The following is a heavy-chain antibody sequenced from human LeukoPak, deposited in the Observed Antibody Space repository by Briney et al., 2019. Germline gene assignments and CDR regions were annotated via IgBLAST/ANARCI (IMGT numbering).Heavy chain of an antibody. Sequence: SVKVSCKASGGTFSSYAISWVRQAPGQGLEWMGGIIPIFGTANYAQKFQGRVTITTDESTSTAYMKLSSLRSEDTAVYYCARGVVPAHRYYFDYWGQGTLVTVSS. CDR2: IIPIFGTA. D-gene: IGHD2-2*01. CDR3: ARGVVPAHRYYFDY. J-gene: IGHJ4*02. CDR1: GGTFSSYA. V-gene: IGHV1-69*05.